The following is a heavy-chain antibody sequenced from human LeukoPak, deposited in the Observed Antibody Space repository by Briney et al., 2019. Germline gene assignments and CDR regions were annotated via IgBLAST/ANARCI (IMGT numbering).Heavy chain of an antibody. CDR2: ISGSGSTT. Sequence: GGSLRLSCAASGFTFRSDAMSWVRQAPGKGLEWVSGISGSGSTTYYADSVKGRFTISRDNSKNTLYLQMNSLRAEDTAVYYCAKHHCSSTSCYRVFDFWGQGTLVTVSS. CDR1: GFTFRSDA. V-gene: IGHV3-23*01. D-gene: IGHD2-2*02. CDR3: AKHHCSSTSCYRVFDF. J-gene: IGHJ4*02.